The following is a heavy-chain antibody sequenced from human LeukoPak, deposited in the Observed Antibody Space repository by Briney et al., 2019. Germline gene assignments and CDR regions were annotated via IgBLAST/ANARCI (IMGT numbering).Heavy chain of an antibody. CDR3: GKGTGYSSGWYDY. CDR1: GFTFSSYA. D-gene: IGHD6-19*01. CDR2: ISGSGGST. Sequence: GGSLRLSCAASGFTFSSYAMSWVRQAPGKGLEWVSAISGSGGSTYYADSVKGRFTISRDNSKNTLYLQMNSLRVEDTAVYYCGKGTGYSSGWYDYWGQGTLVTVSS. V-gene: IGHV3-23*01. J-gene: IGHJ4*02.